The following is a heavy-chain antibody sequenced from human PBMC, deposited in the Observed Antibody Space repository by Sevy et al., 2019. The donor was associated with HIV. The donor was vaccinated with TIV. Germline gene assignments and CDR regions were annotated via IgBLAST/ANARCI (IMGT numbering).Heavy chain of an antibody. V-gene: IGHV4-59*01. CDR3: ARGECRTDWGMDV. Sequence: SETLSLTCTVSGGSTSTYYWNWIRQPPGKGLEWIGYISDSGFSNDNPSLRSRVTISIDTSKNQFSLRLTSVSAADTAVYYCARGECRTDWGMDVWGPGTTVTVSS. D-gene: IGHD3-9*01. CDR1: GGSTSTYY. CDR2: ISDSGFS. J-gene: IGHJ6*02.